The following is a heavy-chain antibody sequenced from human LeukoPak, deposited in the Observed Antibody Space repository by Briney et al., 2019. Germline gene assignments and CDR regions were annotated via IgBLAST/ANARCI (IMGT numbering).Heavy chain of an antibody. CDR3: ARGARIWLQFKTSAGFDY. D-gene: IGHD5-24*01. CDR2: INHSGST. Sequence: SETLSLTCAVYGGSFSGYYWSWIRQPPGKGLEWIGEINHSGSTNYNPSLKSRVTISVDKSKNQFSLKLSSVTAADTAVYYCARGARIWLQFKTSAGFDYWGQGTLLTVSS. J-gene: IGHJ4*02. CDR1: GGSFSGYY. V-gene: IGHV4-34*01.